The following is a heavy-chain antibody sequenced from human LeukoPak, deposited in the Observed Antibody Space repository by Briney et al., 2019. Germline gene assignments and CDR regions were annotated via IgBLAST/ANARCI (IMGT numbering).Heavy chain of an antibody. CDR3: VRGSGYCSGGSCYPQNDY. V-gene: IGHV3-74*01. CDR1: GFSFSSYW. D-gene: IGHD2-15*01. Sequence: PGGSLRLSCAASGFSFSSYWMHWVRQAPGKGLVWVLRIKSDGSSTTYADSVKGRFTISRDNAKNTLYLQMNRLRAEDTAVYYCVRGSGYCSGGSCYPQNDYWGQGTLVTVSS. CDR2: IKSDGSST. J-gene: IGHJ4*02.